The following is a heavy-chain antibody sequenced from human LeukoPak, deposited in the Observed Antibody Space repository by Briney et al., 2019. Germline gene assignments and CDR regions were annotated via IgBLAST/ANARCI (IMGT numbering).Heavy chain of an antibody. Sequence: ASVKVSCKASGYTFTSYGISWVRQAPGQGLEWMGWISAYNGNTNYAQKLQGRLTMTSDTSTSTVYMELSSLRSEDTAVYYCARVRDTGTLYMASDYWGQGTLVTVSS. CDR3: ARVRDTGTLYMASDY. V-gene: IGHV1-18*01. J-gene: IGHJ4*02. D-gene: IGHD7-27*01. CDR1: GYTFTSYG. CDR2: ISAYNGNT.